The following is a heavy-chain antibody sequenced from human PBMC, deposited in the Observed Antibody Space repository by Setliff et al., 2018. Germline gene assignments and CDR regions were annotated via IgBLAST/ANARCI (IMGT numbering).Heavy chain of an antibody. CDR1: GYTFNDYG. J-gene: IGHJ4*02. CDR2: ISAHSGNA. D-gene: IGHD3-3*01. Sequence: ASVKVSCKTSGYTFNDYGIAWARQAPGQGLEWMGWISAHSGNAYYSPRLHGRVTLTTDTSTSTAYMELRSLESDDTAVYYCSRLVRFCIRTSCQRLSGGEFWGQGTLVTVSS. V-gene: IGHV1-18*01. CDR3: SRLVRFCIRTSCQRLSGGEF.